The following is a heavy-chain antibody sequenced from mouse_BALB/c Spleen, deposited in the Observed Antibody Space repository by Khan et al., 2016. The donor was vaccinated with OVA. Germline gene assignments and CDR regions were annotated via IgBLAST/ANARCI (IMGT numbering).Heavy chain of an antibody. CDR3: VMGRTY. Sequence: EVQLQESGPGLVKPSQSLSLTCTVTGYSITSDYAWNWIRQFPENKLEWMGYISYSGRTSYNPSLKSRISVTRDTSKNQFFLQLNSVTTEDTATYYCVMGRTYWGQGTLVTVSA. D-gene: IGHD2-3*01. CDR2: ISYSGRT. V-gene: IGHV3-2*02. J-gene: IGHJ3*01. CDR1: GYSITSDYA.